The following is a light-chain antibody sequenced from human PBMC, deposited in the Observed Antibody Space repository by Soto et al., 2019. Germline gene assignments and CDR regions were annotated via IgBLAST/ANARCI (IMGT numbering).Light chain of an antibody. CDR1: SSDIGGYDL. V-gene: IGLV2-23*01. J-gene: IGLJ1*01. CDR3: CSYAGSNTYV. CDR2: EGG. Sequence: QSVLTQPASVSGSPGQSITISCTGTSSDIGGYDLVSWYQHHPGKAPHLIVYEGGERPSGVYYRFAGYKSGNTASLRISGLQAEDEADYYCCSYAGSNTYVFGTGTKLTVL.